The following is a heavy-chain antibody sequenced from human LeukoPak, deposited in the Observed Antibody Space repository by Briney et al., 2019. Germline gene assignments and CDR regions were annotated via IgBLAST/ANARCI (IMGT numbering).Heavy chain of an antibody. D-gene: IGHD3-3*01. J-gene: IGHJ6*02. Sequence: ASVKVSCKASGYTFTSYYMHWVRQAPGQGLEWMGIINPSGGSTSYVQKFQGRVTMTRDTSTSTVYMELSSLRSEDTAVYYCAREELSYDFWSGYYPYYYYGMDVWGQGTTVTVSS. V-gene: IGHV1-46*01. CDR3: AREELSYDFWSGYYPYYYYGMDV. CDR1: GYTFTSYY. CDR2: INPSGGST.